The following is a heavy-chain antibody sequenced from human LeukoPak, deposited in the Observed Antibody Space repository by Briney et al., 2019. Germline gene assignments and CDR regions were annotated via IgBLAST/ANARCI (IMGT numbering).Heavy chain of an antibody. V-gene: IGHV3-72*01. Sequence: GGSLRLSCAASGFTFSDHYMDWVRQAPGKGLEWVARTRNKGNGYTTEYAASVKGRFTISRDESQNSLYLQMNSLKTEDTAVYYCARSSGSYRWFDYWGQGTLVTVSS. CDR2: TRNKGNGYTT. D-gene: IGHD3-10*01. J-gene: IGHJ4*02. CDR3: ARSSGSYRWFDY. CDR1: GFTFSDHY.